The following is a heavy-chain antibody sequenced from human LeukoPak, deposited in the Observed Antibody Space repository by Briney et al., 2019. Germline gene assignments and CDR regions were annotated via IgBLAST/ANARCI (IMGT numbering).Heavy chain of an antibody. V-gene: IGHV4-34*01. CDR3: ARGATADYYDSSGYYVGGSDY. D-gene: IGHD3-22*01. J-gene: IGHJ4*02. Sequence: SETLSLTCAVYGGSFSGYYWSWIRQPPGKGLEWIGEINHSGSTNYNPSLKSRVTISVDTSKNQFSLKLSSVTAAGTAVYYCARGATADYYDSSGYYVGGSDYWGQGTLVTVSS. CDR2: INHSGST. CDR1: GGSFSGYY.